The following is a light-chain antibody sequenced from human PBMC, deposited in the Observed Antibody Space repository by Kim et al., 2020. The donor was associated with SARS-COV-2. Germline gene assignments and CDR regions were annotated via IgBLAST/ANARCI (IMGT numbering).Light chain of an antibody. J-gene: IGLJ2*01. CDR1: KLGDKY. CDR2: QDS. V-gene: IGLV3-1*01. CDR3: QAWGGITLV. Sequence: SCELTQPPSVSVSPGQTASITFSGDKLGDKYACWYQQKPGQSPVLVIYQDSKRPSGIPERFSGSNSWNTATLAIIGTKAMYEAAYYCQAWGGITLVFG.